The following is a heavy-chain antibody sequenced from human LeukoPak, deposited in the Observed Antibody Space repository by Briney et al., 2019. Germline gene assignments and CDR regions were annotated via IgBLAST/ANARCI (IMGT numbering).Heavy chain of an antibody. CDR3: ASEEVYYYGSGSYWFDP. Sequence: GASVKVSCKASGYTFTSYYMHWVRQAPGQGLEWMGIINPSGGSTSYAQKFQGRGTMTRDTSTSTVYMELSRLRSEDTAVYYCASEEVYYYGSGSYWFDPWGQGTLVTVSS. J-gene: IGHJ5*02. CDR2: INPSGGST. D-gene: IGHD3-10*01. CDR1: GYTFTSYY. V-gene: IGHV1-46*01.